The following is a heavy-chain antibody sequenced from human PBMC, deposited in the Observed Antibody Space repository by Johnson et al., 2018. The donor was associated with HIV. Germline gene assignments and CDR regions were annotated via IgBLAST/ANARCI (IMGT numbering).Heavy chain of an antibody. D-gene: IGHD6-19*01. V-gene: IGHV3-66*01. Sequence: VQLVESGGGVVRPGVSLRLSCAASGFTVSSNYMSWVRQAPEKGLEWVSVIYSGGSTYYADSVKGRFTISRDNSKNTLYLQMNSLRAEDTAVYYCARDAGQWLDDAFDIWGQGTMVTVSS. CDR2: IYSGGST. J-gene: IGHJ3*02. CDR1: GFTVSSNY. CDR3: ARDAGQWLDDAFDI.